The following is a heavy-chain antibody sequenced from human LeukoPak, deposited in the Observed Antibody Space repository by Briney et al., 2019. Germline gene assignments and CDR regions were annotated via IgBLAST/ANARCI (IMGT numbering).Heavy chain of an antibody. CDR1: GFTFSTYA. CDR2: ISHDGSNK. CDR3: ARSSGYFDYGDYVDC. J-gene: IGHJ4*02. Sequence: GGSLRLPCAASGFTFSTYAMHWVRQAAGRGLEWVTIISHDGSNKFYADSVKGRFTISRDNSKNTLYLQMNSLRAEDTAVYYCARSSGYFDYGDYVDCWGQGTLVTVSS. D-gene: IGHD4-17*01. V-gene: IGHV3-30*04.